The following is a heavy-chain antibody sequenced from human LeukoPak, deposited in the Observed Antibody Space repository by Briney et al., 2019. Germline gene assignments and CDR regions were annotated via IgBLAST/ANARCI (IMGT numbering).Heavy chain of an antibody. J-gene: IGHJ4*02. CDR3: ARSASYDSSGYYYYLIDY. V-gene: IGHV4-39*07. CDR1: GGSFSSSSNY. Sequence: SETLSLSCTVSGGSFSSSSNYWGWIRPPPGKGLEWIGKIYYGGSTYYHPSLKSRVTISVDTSKNQFSLKLSSVTAADTAVYYCARSASYDSSGYYYYLIDYWGQGTLVTVFS. CDR2: IYYGGST. D-gene: IGHD3-22*01.